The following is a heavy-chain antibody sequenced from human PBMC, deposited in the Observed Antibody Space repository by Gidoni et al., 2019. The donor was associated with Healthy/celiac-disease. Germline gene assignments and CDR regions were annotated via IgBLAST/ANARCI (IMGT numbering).Heavy chain of an antibody. D-gene: IGHD6-13*01. CDR3: ARDPDSSSWLYYFDY. V-gene: IGHV3-11*06. CDR1: GFTFSDYY. Sequence: QVQLVESGGGLVKPGGSLRLSCAASGFTFSDYYMSWIRQAPGKGLEGVSYISSSSSYTNYADSVKGRFTISRDNAKNSLYLQMNSLRAEDTAVYYCARDPDSSSWLYYFDYWGQGTLVTVSS. CDR2: ISSSSSYT. J-gene: IGHJ4*02.